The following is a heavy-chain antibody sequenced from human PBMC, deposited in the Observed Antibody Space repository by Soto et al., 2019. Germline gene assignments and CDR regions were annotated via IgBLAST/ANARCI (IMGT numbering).Heavy chain of an antibody. CDR3: ARGRGYYDSSGSKHYYYYYGMDV. CDR1: GYTFTSYG. D-gene: IGHD3-22*01. J-gene: IGHJ6*02. Sequence: ASVNDSCKASGYTFTSYGISWVRQAPGQGLVWMGWISAYNGNTNYAQKLQGRVTMTTDTSTSTAYMELRSLRSDDTAVYYCARGRGYYDSSGSKHYYYYYGMDVWGQGTTVTVS. V-gene: IGHV1-18*01. CDR2: ISAYNGNT.